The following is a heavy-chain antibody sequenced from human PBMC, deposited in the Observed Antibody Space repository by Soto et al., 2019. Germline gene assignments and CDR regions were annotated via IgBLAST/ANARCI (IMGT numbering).Heavy chain of an antibody. J-gene: IGHJ4*02. CDR2: IYYSGST. Sequence: QVQLQESGPGLVKPSETLSLTCTVSGGSISSYYWSWIRQPPGKGLEWIGYIYYSGSTNYNPSLTRRVTISVDTSKNQFSLKLSSVTAADTAVYYCARAYYGSPRGFDYWGQGTLVTVSS. D-gene: IGHD3-10*01. CDR1: GGSISSYY. V-gene: IGHV4-59*01. CDR3: ARAYYGSPRGFDY.